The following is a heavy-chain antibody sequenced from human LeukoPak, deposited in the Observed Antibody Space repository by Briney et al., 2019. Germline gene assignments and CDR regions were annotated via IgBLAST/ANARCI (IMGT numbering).Heavy chain of an antibody. CDR3: ARGSTVAGAFDI. Sequence: ASVKVSCKASGYTFTGYYMHWVRQAPGQGLEWMGWINPNSGGTNYAQKFQGRVTISVDTSKNQFSLKLSSVTAADTAVYYCARGSTVAGAFDIWGQGTMVTVSS. D-gene: IGHD6-19*01. V-gene: IGHV1-2*02. CDR2: INPNSGGT. CDR1: GYTFTGYY. J-gene: IGHJ3*02.